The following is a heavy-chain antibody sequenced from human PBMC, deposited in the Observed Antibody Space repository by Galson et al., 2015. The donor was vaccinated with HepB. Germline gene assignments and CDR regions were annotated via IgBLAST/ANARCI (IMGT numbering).Heavy chain of an antibody. D-gene: IGHD6-13*01. CDR1: GFTFSSYA. CDR3: AKRWGPIAAADHY. J-gene: IGHJ4*02. V-gene: IGHV3-23*01. CDR2: ISGSGGTT. Sequence: SLRLSCAASGFTFSSYAMSWVRQAPGKGLEWVSVISGSGGTTYYADSVKGRFTISRDNSNNTLYLQMNSLRAEDTAVYYCAKRWGPIAAADHYWGQGTLVTVSS.